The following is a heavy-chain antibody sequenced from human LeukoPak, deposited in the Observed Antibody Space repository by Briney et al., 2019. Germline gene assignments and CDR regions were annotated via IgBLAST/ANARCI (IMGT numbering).Heavy chain of an antibody. CDR3: ARVDMVRGVIIEGGDY. CDR1: GYTFTSYG. D-gene: IGHD3-10*01. Sequence: ASVKVSCKASGYTFTSYGISWVRQAPGQGLEWMGWISAYNGNTNYAQKLQGRVTMTTDTSTSTAYMELRSLRSDDTAVYYCARVDMVRGVIIEGGDYWGQGTLVTVSS. V-gene: IGHV1-18*01. CDR2: ISAYNGNT. J-gene: IGHJ4*02.